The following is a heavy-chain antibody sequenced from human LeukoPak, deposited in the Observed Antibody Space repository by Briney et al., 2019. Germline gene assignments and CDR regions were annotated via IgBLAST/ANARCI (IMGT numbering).Heavy chain of an antibody. J-gene: IGHJ4*02. CDR3: ASGSREYYYDSSGYYYVKY. V-gene: IGHV4-31*03. Sequence: SETLSLTCTVSGDSISSGGYYWSWIRQHPGKGLEWIGYIYYSGSTYYNPSLKSRVTISVDTSKNQFSLKLSSVTAADTAVYYCASGSREYYYDSSGYYYVKYWGQGTLVTASS. CDR2: IYYSGST. D-gene: IGHD3-22*01. CDR1: GDSISSGGYY.